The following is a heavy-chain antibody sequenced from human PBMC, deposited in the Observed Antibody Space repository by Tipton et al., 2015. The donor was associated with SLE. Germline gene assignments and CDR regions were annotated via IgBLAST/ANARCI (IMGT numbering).Heavy chain of an antibody. Sequence: SLRLSCAASGFTSSSYWMSWVRQAPGKGLEWVANIKPDGSEGFYVESVKGRFTISRDNAQDSLYLQMNSLRAEDTAVYYCARGDFVGAAFVAAFDIWGQGTVVTVSS. V-gene: IGHV3-7*01. CDR3: ARGDFVGAAFVAAFDI. D-gene: IGHD1-26*01. CDR1: GFTSSSYW. CDR2: IKPDGSEG. J-gene: IGHJ3*02.